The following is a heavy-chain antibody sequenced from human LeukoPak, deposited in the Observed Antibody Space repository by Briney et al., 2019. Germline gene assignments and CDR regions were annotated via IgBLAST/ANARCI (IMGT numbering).Heavy chain of an antibody. V-gene: IGHV7-4-1*02. J-gene: IGHJ5*02. Sequence: ASVKVSCKASGYTFSSYAMNWVRQAPGQGLEWMGWINTNTGNPTYAQDFTGRFVFSLDTSVSTTYLQISSLKADDTAVYYCARDPYTSSSWYRGRANNWFDPWGQGTLVTVSS. CDR1: GYTFSSYA. CDR3: ARDPYTSSSWYRGRANNWFDP. D-gene: IGHD6-13*01. CDR2: INTNTGNP.